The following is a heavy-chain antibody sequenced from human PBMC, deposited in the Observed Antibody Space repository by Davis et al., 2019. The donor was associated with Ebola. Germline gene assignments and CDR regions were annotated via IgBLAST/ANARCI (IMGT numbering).Heavy chain of an antibody. J-gene: IGHJ5*02. V-gene: IGHV4-39*01. D-gene: IGHD3-3*01. CDR2: IYYSGIT. CDR3: ARQGWSGYSLRHWLDP. Sequence: MPSETLSLTCTVSGGSIISSSSYWGWIRQPPRKRLEWIGSIYYSGITYYNPSLKSRVTISVDTSKNQFSLKLRSVTAADTAVYYCARQGWSGYSLRHWLDPWGRGTLVTVSS. CDR1: GGSIISSSSY.